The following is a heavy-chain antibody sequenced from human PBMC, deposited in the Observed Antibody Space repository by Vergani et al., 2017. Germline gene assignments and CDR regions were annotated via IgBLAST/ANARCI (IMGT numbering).Heavy chain of an antibody. V-gene: IGHV4-31*03. J-gene: IGHJ4*02. CDR3: ARSYNLAEYYFDY. CDR1: GGSISSGGSY. D-gene: IGHD5-24*01. CDR2: IYYSGST. Sequence: QVQLQESGPGLVKPSQTLSLTCTVSGGSISSGGSYWSWIRQHPGEGLEWIGFIYYSGSTYYNPSLKSRLSISVDRSKNQFSLTLSSVTAADTAVYYCARSYNLAEYYFDYWGQGTLVTVSS.